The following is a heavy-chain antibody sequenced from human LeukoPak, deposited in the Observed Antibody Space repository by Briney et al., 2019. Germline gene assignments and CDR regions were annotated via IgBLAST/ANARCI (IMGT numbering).Heavy chain of an antibody. CDR2: IRSDGSNK. V-gene: IGHV3-30*02. D-gene: IGHD3-22*01. Sequence: PGGSLRLSCAGSGFSFSSYGMHWVRQAPGKGLEWMAFIRSDGSNKYYADSVKGRFTISRDNSKNTLYLQMNSLRAEDTAVYYCAKDGYSYYYDSSGYFDYWGQGTLVTVSS. CDR1: GFSFSSYG. CDR3: AKDGYSYYYDSSGYFDY. J-gene: IGHJ4*02.